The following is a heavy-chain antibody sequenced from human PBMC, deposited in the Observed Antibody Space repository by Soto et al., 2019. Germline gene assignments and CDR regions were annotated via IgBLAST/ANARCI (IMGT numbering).Heavy chain of an antibody. D-gene: IGHD2-2*01. CDR1: GYTFTGYY. V-gene: IGHV1-2*02. J-gene: IGHJ6*02. CDR3: VRDPRVVPAAMGTYGMDV. Sequence: ASVKVSCKASGYTFTGYYMHWVRQAPGQGLEWMGWINPNSGGTNYAQKFQGRVTMTRDTSISTAYMELSRLRSDDTAVYYCVRDPRVVPAAMGTYGMDVWGQGTTVTVSS. CDR2: INPNSGGT.